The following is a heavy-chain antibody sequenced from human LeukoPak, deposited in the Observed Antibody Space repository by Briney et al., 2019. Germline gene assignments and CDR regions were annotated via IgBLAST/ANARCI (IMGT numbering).Heavy chain of an antibody. CDR2: IYYSGST. Sequence: ASETLSLTCTVSGASISTYYWSWIRQPPGKGLEWIGYIYYSGSTNYNPSLKSRLTISVDTSKNQFSLKLNSVTATDTAVYYCARWGGYSYGFTRGFDSWGQGTLVTVSS. J-gene: IGHJ4*02. CDR3: ARWGGYSYGFTRGFDS. D-gene: IGHD5-18*01. CDR1: GASISTYY. V-gene: IGHV4-59*01.